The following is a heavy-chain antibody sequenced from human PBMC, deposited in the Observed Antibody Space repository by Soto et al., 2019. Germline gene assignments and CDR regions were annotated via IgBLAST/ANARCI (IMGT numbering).Heavy chain of an antibody. Sequence: QVQLQQWGAGLLKPSETLSLTCAVYGGSFSGYYWSWIRQPPGKGLEWIGEINHSGSTNYNPSLKSRVTISVEPSKTPFSLKLSYVTAADSAVYSCARKSITMVRGVKGWFDPWGQGTLVTASS. CDR1: GGSFSGYY. J-gene: IGHJ5*02. D-gene: IGHD3-10*01. CDR2: INHSGST. CDR3: ARKSITMVRGVKGWFDP. V-gene: IGHV4-34*01.